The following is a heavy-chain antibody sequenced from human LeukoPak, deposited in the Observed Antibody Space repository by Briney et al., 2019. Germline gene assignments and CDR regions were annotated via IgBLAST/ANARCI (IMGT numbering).Heavy chain of an antibody. CDR2: ISSSGSTI. D-gene: IGHD3-10*02. CDR3: AELGIPMLRGV. J-gene: IGHJ6*04. CDR1: GFTFSSYE. Sequence: AGGSLRLSCAASGFTFSSYEMNWVRQGPGKGLGWGSYISSSGSTIYYADSVKGRFTISRDNAKNSLYLQMNSVRAEDTAVYYCAELGIPMLRGVWGKGKTVTISS. V-gene: IGHV3-48*03.